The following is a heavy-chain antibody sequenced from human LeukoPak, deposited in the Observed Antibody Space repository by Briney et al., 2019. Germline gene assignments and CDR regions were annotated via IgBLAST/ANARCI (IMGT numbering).Heavy chain of an antibody. Sequence: SETLSLTCALYGGSFSSYSWSWTWIRQTPEKGLEWIGEIIEKGNANYNPSLKSRVTIDLDTSKNQFSLKLTSMTAADTAVYYCARLRWDGYSRYFDYWGQGTLVTVSS. CDR2: IIEKGNA. CDR3: ARLRWDGYSRYFDY. D-gene: IGHD5-24*01. CDR1: GGSFSSYS. V-gene: IGHV4-34*12. J-gene: IGHJ4*02.